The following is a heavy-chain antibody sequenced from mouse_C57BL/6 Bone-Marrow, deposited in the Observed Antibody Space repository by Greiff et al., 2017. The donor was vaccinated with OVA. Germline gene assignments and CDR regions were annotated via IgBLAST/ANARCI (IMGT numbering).Heavy chain of an antibody. CDR2: INPSTGGT. V-gene: IGHV1-42*01. CDR1: GYSFTGYY. CDR3: ARGGYPFAY. D-gene: IGHD2-2*01. J-gene: IGHJ3*01. Sequence: EVQLKQSGPELVKPGASVKISCKASGYSFTGYYMNWVKQSPEKSLEWIGEINPSTGGTTYNQKFKAKATLTVDKSASTAYMQLKSLTSEDAAVYYCARGGYPFAYWGQGTLVTVSA.